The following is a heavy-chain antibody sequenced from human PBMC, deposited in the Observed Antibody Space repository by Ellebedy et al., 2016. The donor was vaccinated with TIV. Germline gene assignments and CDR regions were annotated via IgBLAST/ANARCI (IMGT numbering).Heavy chain of an antibody. D-gene: IGHD3-3*01. J-gene: IGHJ4*02. CDR1: GVSISSGGYY. Sequence: SETLSLXXNVAGVSISSGGYYWSWMRQHPGKGLEWIGHLFYNGGTYYNPSLKSRVTISVDSTKNQFSLKVNSVTASDTAVYYCARGDPLRFWGQGTPVTVSS. CDR3: ARGDPLRF. V-gene: IGHV4-31*03. CDR2: LFYNGGT.